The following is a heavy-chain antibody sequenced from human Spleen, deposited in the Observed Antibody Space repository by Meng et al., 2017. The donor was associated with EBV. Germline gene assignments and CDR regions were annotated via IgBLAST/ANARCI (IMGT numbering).Heavy chain of an antibody. CDR3: ARGYCSGGSCYSDY. D-gene: IGHD2-15*01. CDR2: INHSGST. J-gene: IGHJ4*02. CDR1: GGSFSGHY. Sequence: QGQLQQWGAGLLKPSETLSLTCAVYGGSFSGHYWTWIRQPPGKGLEWIGEINHSGSTNYNPSLKRRVTISVDTSKNQFSLKLSSVTAADTAVYYCARGYCSGGSCYSDYWGQGTLVTVSS. V-gene: IGHV4-34*02.